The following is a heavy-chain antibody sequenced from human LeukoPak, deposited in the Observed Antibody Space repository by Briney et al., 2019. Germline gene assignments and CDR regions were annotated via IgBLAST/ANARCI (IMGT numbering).Heavy chain of an antibody. CDR1: RFSFSSYW. V-gene: IGHV3-7*01. CDR3: VSGGDYRY. Sequence: GGSLRLSCAASRFSFSSYWMTWVRQAPGKGLEWVANIKQDGSEKYYVDSVKGRFTISRDNAKNSLYLQMNSLRVEDTAVYYCVSGGDYRYWGQGTLVTVSP. CDR2: IKQDGSEK. J-gene: IGHJ4*02. D-gene: IGHD4-17*01.